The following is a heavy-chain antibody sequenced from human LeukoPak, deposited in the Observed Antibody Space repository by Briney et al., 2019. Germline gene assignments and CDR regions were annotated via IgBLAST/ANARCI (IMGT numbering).Heavy chain of an antibody. D-gene: IGHD3-22*01. J-gene: IGHJ4*02. CDR1: GFTFSNAW. CDR2: IKSKTDGGTT. Sequence: GGSLRLSCAASGFTFSNAWMSWVRQAPGKGLEWVGRIKSKTDGGTTDYAAPVKGRFTISRDDSKNTLYLQMNSLKTEDTAVYYCTTDPYLNKYDSSTMYWGQGTLVTVSS. V-gene: IGHV3-15*01. CDR3: TTDPYLNKYDSSTMY.